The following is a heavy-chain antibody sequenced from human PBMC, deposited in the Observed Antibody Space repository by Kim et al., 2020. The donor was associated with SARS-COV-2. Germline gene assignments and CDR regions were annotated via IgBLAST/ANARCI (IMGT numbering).Heavy chain of an antibody. J-gene: IGHJ4*02. D-gene: IGHD5-12*01. CDR1: GFTFSSYG. CDR2: IWYDGSNK. CDR3: ARDGSGYERSGFDY. Sequence: GGSLRLSCAASGFTFSSYGMHWVRQAPGKGLEWVAVIWYDGSNKYYADSVKGRFTISRDNSKNTLYLQMNSLRAEDTAVYYCARDGSGYERSGFDYWGQGTLVTVSS. V-gene: IGHV3-33*01.